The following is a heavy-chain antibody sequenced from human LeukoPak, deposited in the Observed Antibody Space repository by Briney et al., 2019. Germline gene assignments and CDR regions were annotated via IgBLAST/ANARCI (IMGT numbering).Heavy chain of an antibody. J-gene: IGHJ4*02. CDR1: GGSISNYY. D-gene: IGHD3-22*01. CDR2: IYYSGNT. CDR3: ARHSETCSGDYCFLDYFDY. Sequence: PSDTLSLTCTVSGGSISNYYWSWFRQPPGKALEWIGYIYYSGNTDYNPSLKSRLTISVDTPKNHFSLRLGSVTAADTAVYYCARHSETCSGDYCFLDYFDYWGRGTLVTVSS. V-gene: IGHV4-59*08.